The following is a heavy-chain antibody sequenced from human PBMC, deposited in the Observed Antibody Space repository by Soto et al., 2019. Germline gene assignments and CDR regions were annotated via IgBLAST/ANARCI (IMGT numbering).Heavy chain of an antibody. D-gene: IGHD3-16*02. Sequence: ASVKVSCKASGGTFSSYTISWVRQAPGQGLEWMGRIIPILGIANYAQKFQGRVTITTDKSKSTAYMELSSLRSEDTAVYYCATHMITFGGVIVENAFDIWGQGTMVTVSS. CDR3: ATHMITFGGVIVENAFDI. CDR2: IIPILGIA. CDR1: GGTFSSYT. V-gene: IGHV1-69*02. J-gene: IGHJ3*02.